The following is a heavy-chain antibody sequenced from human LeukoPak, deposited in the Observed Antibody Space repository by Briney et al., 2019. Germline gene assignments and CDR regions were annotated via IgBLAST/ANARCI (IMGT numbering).Heavy chain of an antibody. Sequence: SSETLSLTCTVSGGSISPDYWGRIRQPPGKGLEWIAYVYYTGTTNFNPSLKSRFSISVDTSRNQLSLRLTSVTAADTAVYYCARLRRVTVATYNYYYLDLWGRGTLVTVSS. CDR3: ARLRRVTVATYNYYYLDL. V-gene: IGHV4-59*01. CDR1: GGSISPDY. J-gene: IGHJ2*01. CDR2: VYYTGTT. D-gene: IGHD6-19*01.